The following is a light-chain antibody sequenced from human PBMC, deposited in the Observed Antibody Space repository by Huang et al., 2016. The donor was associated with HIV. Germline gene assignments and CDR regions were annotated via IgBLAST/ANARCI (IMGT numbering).Light chain of an antibody. J-gene: IGKJ1*01. CDR2: GAS. V-gene: IGKV3-15*01. Sequence: DIVMTQSPATLSVSLGQRATLSCRASQSIISTLAWYQQKPGQAPRLLIYGASARATGIPARFSGSGSGTDFTLTISSLQSEDFAVYYCHQYNDWPETFGQGTKVEIK. CDR3: HQYNDWPET. CDR1: QSIIST.